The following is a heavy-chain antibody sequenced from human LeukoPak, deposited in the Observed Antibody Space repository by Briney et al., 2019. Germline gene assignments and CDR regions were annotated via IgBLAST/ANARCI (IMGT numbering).Heavy chain of an antibody. J-gene: IGHJ4*02. CDR2: ISGSGGST. Sequence: GGSLRLSCAASGFTFSSYAMSWVRQAPGKGLEWVSAISGSGGSTYYADSVKGRFTISRDNAKNSLYLQMNSLRAEDTAVYYCARDGIAAAGTVDYWGQGTLVTVSS. CDR3: ARDGIAAAGTVDY. D-gene: IGHD6-13*01. V-gene: IGHV3-23*01. CDR1: GFTFSSYA.